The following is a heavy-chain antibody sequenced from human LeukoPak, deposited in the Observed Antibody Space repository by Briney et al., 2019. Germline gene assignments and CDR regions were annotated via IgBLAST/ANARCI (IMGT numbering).Heavy chain of an antibody. CDR1: GGSISSYY. J-gene: IGHJ4*02. Sequence: PSETLSLTCTVSGGSISSYYWSWIRQPPGKGLEWIGYIYYSGSTNYNPSLKSRVTISVDTSKNQFSLKLSSVTAADTAVYYCAGTPRRGETSNIDYWGQGTLVTVSS. CDR3: AGTPRRGETSNIDY. CDR2: IYYSGST. V-gene: IGHV4-59*01. D-gene: IGHD2-8*01.